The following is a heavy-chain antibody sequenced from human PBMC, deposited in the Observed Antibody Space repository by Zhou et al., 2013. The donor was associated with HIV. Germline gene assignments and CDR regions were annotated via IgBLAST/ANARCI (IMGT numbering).Heavy chain of an antibody. CDR3: ARTHKGRSFDY. CDR2: IIPIFGTA. V-gene: IGHV1-69*05. Sequence: QVQLVQSGAEVKNPGSSVKVSCKTSGGTFSSHGISWVRQAPGQGLEWMGGIIPIFGTAKYAQKFQGRVTITTDESTSTAYMELGSLRSEDTAVYYCARTHKGRSFDYWGQGTLVTVSS. CDR1: GGTFSSHG. J-gene: IGHJ4*02. D-gene: IGHD3-10*01.